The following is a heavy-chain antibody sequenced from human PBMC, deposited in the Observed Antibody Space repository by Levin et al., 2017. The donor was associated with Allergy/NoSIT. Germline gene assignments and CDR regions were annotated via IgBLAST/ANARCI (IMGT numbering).Heavy chain of an antibody. D-gene: IGHD6-13*01. V-gene: IGHV3-9*01. CDR2: ISWNSESI. CDR3: VKGIWRSNNWFHHFDY. J-gene: IGHJ4*02. CDR1: GFTLDDYT. Sequence: PGGSLRLSCAASGFTLDDYTMHWVRQAPGKGLEWVTGISWNSESIFYADSVKGRFTISRDNAKNSLFLQMNSLRTEDTAFYYCVKGIWRSNNWFHHFDYWGQGTLVTVSS.